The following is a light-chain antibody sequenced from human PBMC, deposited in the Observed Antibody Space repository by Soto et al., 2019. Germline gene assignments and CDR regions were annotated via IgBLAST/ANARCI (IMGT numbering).Light chain of an antibody. Sequence: ALTQPASVSGSPGQSITISCTGTSSDVGGFNFVSWYQQPPGKAPKLMIYDVSHRPSGVSNRFSGSKSGNTASLTISGLQAEDEGDYYCSSYTTSSTIVFGTGTKVTVL. V-gene: IGLV2-14*01. J-gene: IGLJ1*01. CDR3: SSYTTSSTIV. CDR1: SSDVGGFNF. CDR2: DVS.